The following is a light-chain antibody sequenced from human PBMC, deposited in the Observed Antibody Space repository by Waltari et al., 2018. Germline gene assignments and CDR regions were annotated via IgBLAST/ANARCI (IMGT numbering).Light chain of an antibody. J-gene: IGLJ2*01. CDR2: GQD. CDR3: LSRDISSTRF. CDR1: SLRRYS. Sequence: SSELTQDPTVSVALGQTVRITRQGDSLRRYSASWYQQRPGQAPVLVFYGQDNRPSGIPDRFSGSTSGDTATLTITGTQAEDEADYYCLSRDISSTRFFGGGTRLTV. V-gene: IGLV3-19*01.